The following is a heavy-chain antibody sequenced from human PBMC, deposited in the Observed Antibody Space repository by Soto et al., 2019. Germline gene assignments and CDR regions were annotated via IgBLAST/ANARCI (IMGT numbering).Heavy chain of an antibody. V-gene: IGHV6-1*01. Sequence: PSQTLSLTCAISGDSVSSNSAAWNWIRQSPSRGLEWLGRTYYRSKWYNDYAVSVKSRITINPDTSKNQFSLQLNSVTPEDAAVYYCARAPYYYDSSGLLDYWGQGTLVTVSS. J-gene: IGHJ4*02. CDR2: TYYRSKWYN. CDR3: ARAPYYYDSSGLLDY. D-gene: IGHD3-22*01. CDR1: GDSVSSNSAA.